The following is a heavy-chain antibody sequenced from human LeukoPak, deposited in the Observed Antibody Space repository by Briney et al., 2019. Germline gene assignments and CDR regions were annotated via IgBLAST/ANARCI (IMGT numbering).Heavy chain of an antibody. CDR2: ISSSSSYI. Sequence: GGSLRLSCTASGFTFSSYSMNWVRQAPGKGLEWVSSISSSSSYIYYADSVKGRFTISRDNAKNSLYLQMNSLRAEDTAVYYCAKEVYEDYYGSGSYNYWGQGTLVTVSS. CDR3: AKEVYEDYYGSGSYNY. D-gene: IGHD3-10*01. CDR1: GFTFSSYS. V-gene: IGHV3-21*01. J-gene: IGHJ4*02.